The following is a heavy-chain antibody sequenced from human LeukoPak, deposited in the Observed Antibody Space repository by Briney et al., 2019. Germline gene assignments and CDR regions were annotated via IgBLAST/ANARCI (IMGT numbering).Heavy chain of an antibody. CDR2: ISGSGGST. V-gene: IGHV3-23*01. CDR1: GFTFSSYA. Sequence: GGSLRLSCAASGFTFSSYAMSWVRQAPGKGLERVSAISGSGGSTYYADSVKGRFTISRDNSKNTLYLQMNSLRAEDTAVYYCAKGAVLLWFGESFPFDYWGQGTLVTVSS. D-gene: IGHD3-10*01. CDR3: AKGAVLLWFGESFPFDY. J-gene: IGHJ4*02.